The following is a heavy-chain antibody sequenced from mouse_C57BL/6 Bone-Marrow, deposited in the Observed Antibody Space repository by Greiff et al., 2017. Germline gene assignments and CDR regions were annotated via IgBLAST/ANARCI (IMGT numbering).Heavy chain of an antibody. CDR2: ISSGSSTI. J-gene: IGHJ2*01. CDR1: GFTFSDYG. Sequence: VQLKGSGGGLVKPGGSLKLSCAASGFTFSDYGMHWVRQAPEKGLEWVAYISSGSSTIYYADTVKGRFTISRDNAKNTLFLQMTSLRSEDTAMYYCARGRLRRAFDYWGQGTTLTVSS. D-gene: IGHD2-4*01. CDR3: ARGRLRRAFDY. V-gene: IGHV5-17*01.